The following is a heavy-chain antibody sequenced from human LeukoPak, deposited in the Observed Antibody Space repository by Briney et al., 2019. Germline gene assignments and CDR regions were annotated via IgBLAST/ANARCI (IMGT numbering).Heavy chain of an antibody. V-gene: IGHV1-2*06. D-gene: IGHD3-10*01. CDR1: GYTFTGYY. CDR2: IIPNSGGT. Sequence: ASVKVSRKASGYTFTGYYMHWVRQAPGQGLEWMGRIIPNSGGTNYAQKFQGRVTMTRDTSISTAYMELSRLRSDDTAVYYCARDLGTRLLWFGEDYFDYWGQGTLVTVSS. J-gene: IGHJ4*02. CDR3: ARDLGTRLLWFGEDYFDY.